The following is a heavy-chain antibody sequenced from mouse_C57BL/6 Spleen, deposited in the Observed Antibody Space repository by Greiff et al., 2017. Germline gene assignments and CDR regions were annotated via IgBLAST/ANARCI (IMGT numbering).Heavy chain of an antibody. Sequence: DVHLVESEGGLVQPGSSMKLSCTASGFTFSDYYMAWVRQVPEKGLEWVANINYDGSCTYYLDSLKSRFIISRDNAKNILYLQMSSLKSEDTATYYCARDRRAGIFDYWGQGTTLTVSS. CDR3: ARDRRAGIFDY. J-gene: IGHJ2*01. D-gene: IGHD3-3*01. CDR1: GFTFSDYY. CDR2: INYDGSCT. V-gene: IGHV5-16*01.